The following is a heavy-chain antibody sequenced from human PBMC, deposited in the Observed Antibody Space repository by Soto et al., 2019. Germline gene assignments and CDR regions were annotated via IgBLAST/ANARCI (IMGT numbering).Heavy chain of an antibody. D-gene: IGHD5-12*01. CDR1: GYTLTELS. Sequence: SVKVSCKVSGYTLTELSMHWVRQAPGQGLEWVGRIVPILNTADYAQKFQGSVTITADKSTSTVFLELTRLRSEDTGIYYCARDSPIGSSFSGYDAIDLWGQGTLVTVSS. V-gene: IGHV1-69*08. CDR2: IVPILNTA. CDR3: ARDSPIGSSFSGYDAIDL. J-gene: IGHJ4*02.